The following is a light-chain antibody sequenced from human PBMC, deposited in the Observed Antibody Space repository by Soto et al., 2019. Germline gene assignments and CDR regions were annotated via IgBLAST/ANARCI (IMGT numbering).Light chain of an antibody. Sequence: EIVMTQSPATLSVSPGERATLSCRARQSFSINLAWYQQKPGQAPRLLIYRASTRATGIPARFSGSGSGTEFPLNISSLQSEDFAIYYCQQYDNWPYTFGQGTKLEIK. CDR1: QSFSIN. V-gene: IGKV3-15*01. CDR2: RAS. J-gene: IGKJ2*01. CDR3: QQYDNWPYT.